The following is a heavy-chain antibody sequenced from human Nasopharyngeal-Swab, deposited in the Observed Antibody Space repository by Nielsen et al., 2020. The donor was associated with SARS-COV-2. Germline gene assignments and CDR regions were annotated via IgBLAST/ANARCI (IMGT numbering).Heavy chain of an antibody. CDR2: IKEDGSEK. CDR3: ARDPSSSWLYDALDI. CDR1: GFTFSSYW. J-gene: IGHJ3*02. Sequence: GESLKISCAASGFTFSSYWMSWVRQAPGKGLEWVAYIKEDGSEKYFVDSVKGRFTISRDNAKNSLYLQMNSLRAEDTAVYYCARDPSSSWLYDALDIWGQGTMVTVSS. V-gene: IGHV3-7*05. D-gene: IGHD6-13*01.